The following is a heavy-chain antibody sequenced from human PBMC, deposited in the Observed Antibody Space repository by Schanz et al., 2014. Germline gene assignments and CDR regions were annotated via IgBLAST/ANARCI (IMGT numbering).Heavy chain of an antibody. J-gene: IGHJ3*02. CDR2: IPVGNNYI. V-gene: IGHV3-21*01. CDR1: GFTFSSYS. D-gene: IGHD3-10*01. Sequence: EVQLVESGGGLVKPGGSLRLSCAASGFTFSSYSMHWIRQAPGKGLEWVSYIPVGNNYIYYADSAKGRFTISRDNPKNSLYLQMNSLRVEDTAVYYCAREDMLRGIRAFDIWGQGTMVTVSS. CDR3: AREDMLRGIRAFDI.